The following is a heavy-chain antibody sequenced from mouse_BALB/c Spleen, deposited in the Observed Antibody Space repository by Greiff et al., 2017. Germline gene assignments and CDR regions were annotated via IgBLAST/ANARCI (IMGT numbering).Heavy chain of an antibody. J-gene: IGHJ4*01. CDR2: ISSGGST. V-gene: IGHV5-6-5*01. Sequence: EVQLVESGGGLVKPGGSLKLSCAASGFTFSSYAMSWVRQTPEKRLEWVASISSGGSTYYPDSVKGRFTISRDNARNILYLQMSSLRSEDTAMYYCASYDGYYEWAMDYWGQGTSVTVSS. CDR3: ASYDGYYEWAMDY. D-gene: IGHD2-3*01. CDR1: GFTFSSYA.